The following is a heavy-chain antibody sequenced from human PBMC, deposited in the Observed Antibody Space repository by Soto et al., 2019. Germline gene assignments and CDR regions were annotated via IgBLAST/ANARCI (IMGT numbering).Heavy chain of an antibody. CDR1: GGSFTSNNW. Sequence: LSLTCAVSGGSFTSNNWCTWVRQPPGQGLEWIGEIYRTGSTNYNPSLKSRVTISLDKSENQFSLKVTPLTAADTAVYYCASRDPGTSVDYWGQGTLVTVSS. CDR2: IYRTGST. J-gene: IGHJ4*02. D-gene: IGHD1-7*01. CDR3: ASRDPGTSVDY. V-gene: IGHV4-4*02.